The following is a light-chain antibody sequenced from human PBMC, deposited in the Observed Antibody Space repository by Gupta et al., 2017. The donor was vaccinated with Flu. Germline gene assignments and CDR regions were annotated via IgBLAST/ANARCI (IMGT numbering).Light chain of an antibody. Sequence: QSVLTQPPSASGTPGQRVTISCSGGSSNIGSNTVNWYRHLPGTAPKLLIYSNNQRPSGIPDRFSGSKSGTSASLAISGLQSEDEADYYCAAWDDSLNGYVFGTGTKVTVL. V-gene: IGLV1-44*01. J-gene: IGLJ1*01. CDR2: SNN. CDR1: SSNIGSNT. CDR3: AAWDDSLNGYV.